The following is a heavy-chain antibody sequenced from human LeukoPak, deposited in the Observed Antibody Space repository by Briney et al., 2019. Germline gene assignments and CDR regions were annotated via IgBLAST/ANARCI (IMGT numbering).Heavy chain of an antibody. CDR2: ISSSSSYI. J-gene: IGHJ3*02. CDR1: GFTFSSYS. Sequence: GGSLRLSCAASGFTFSSYSMNWVRQAPGKGLEWVSSISSSSSYIYYADSVKGRFTISRDNAKNSLYLQMNSLRAEDTAVYYCARVFKGIGGPTGSFDIWGQGTMETVSS. D-gene: IGHD3-16*01. V-gene: IGHV3-21*01. CDR3: ARVFKGIGGPTGSFDI.